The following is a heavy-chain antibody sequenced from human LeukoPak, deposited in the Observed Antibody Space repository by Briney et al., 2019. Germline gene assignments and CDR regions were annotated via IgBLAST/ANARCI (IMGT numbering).Heavy chain of an antibody. Sequence: SVKVSCKDSGGTFSSYTISWVRQAPGLGLEWMGRIIPIVGIANYAQKFQGRVTITADKSTSTAYMELSSLRSEDTAVYYCARDGYYYDSSGSLDYWGQGTLVTVSS. J-gene: IGHJ4*02. V-gene: IGHV1-69*04. CDR1: GGTFSSYT. CDR3: ARDGYYYDSSGSLDY. D-gene: IGHD3-22*01. CDR2: IIPIVGIA.